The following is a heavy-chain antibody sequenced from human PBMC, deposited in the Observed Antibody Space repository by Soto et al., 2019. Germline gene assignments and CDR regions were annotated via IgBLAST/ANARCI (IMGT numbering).Heavy chain of an antibody. CDR2: INAGNGNT. J-gene: IGHJ4*02. CDR3: ARYNLPLDYDILTGYHYHREI. V-gene: IGHV1-3*01. Sequence: GASVKVSCKASGYTLTSYAMHWVRQAPGQRLEWMGWINAGNGNTKYSQKFQGRVTITRDTSASTAYMELSSLRSEDTAVYYCARYNLPLDYDILTGYHYHREIWGQGTLVTVSS. D-gene: IGHD3-9*01. CDR1: GYTLTSYA.